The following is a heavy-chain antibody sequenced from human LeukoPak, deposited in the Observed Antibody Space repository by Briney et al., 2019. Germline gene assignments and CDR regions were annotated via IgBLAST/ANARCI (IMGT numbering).Heavy chain of an antibody. V-gene: IGHV3-23*01. J-gene: IGHJ4*02. CDR2: ISGSGGST. CDR3: AKDFQFGQQLWSPMVRGVSGSAFDY. D-gene: IGHD3-10*01. Sequence: PGGSLRLSCAASGFTFSSYAMSWVRQAPGKGLEWVSAISGSGGSTYYADSVKGRFTISRDNSKNTLYLQMNSLRAGDTAVYYCAKDFQFGQQLWSPMVRGVSGSAFDYWGQGTLVTVSS. CDR1: GFTFSSYA.